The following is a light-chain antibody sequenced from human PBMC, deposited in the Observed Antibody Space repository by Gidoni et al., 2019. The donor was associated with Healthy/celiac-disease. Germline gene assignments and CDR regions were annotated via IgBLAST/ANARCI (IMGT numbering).Light chain of an antibody. CDR1: QSVSSSY. CDR2: GAS. V-gene: IGKV3-20*01. CDR3: QQYGSSPLT. J-gene: IGKJ4*01. Sequence: VLTPSPGTLSLSPGERATLSCRASQSVSSSYLAWYQQKPGQAPRLLIYGASSRATGIPDRFSGSGSGTDFTLTISRLEPEDFAVYYCQQYGSSPLTFGGGTKVEIK.